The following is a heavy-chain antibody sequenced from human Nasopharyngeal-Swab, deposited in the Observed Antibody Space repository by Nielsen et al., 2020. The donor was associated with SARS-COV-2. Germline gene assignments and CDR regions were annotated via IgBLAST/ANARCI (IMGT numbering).Heavy chain of an antibody. V-gene: IGHV3-7*04. CDR1: GFILSNHY. CDR3: AREAVLGAYDDAFDV. D-gene: IGHD2-21*01. CDR2: IKQDGSET. Sequence: GGSLRLSCAASGFILSNHYMTWVRQAPGKGLEWVANIKQDGSETFYVDSVRGRFTVSRDNAQNSVFLQMHSLRAEDTAVYYCAREAVLGAYDDAFDVWGRGTVVIVSS. J-gene: IGHJ3*01.